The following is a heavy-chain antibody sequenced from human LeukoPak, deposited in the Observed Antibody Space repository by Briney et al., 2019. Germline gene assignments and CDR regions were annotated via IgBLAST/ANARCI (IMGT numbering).Heavy chain of an antibody. CDR1: GFTFFTYT. Sequence: GGSLRLSCAASGFTFFTYTMSWVRQTPGRRLEWVSAVSGSGDNTYYEDSMKGRFTVSRDNSKNTLYLQMNSLRAEDTAVYYCAKAIWVAATSSWFCLDYWGQGTLVTVSS. J-gene: IGHJ4*02. V-gene: IGHV3-23*01. CDR3: AKAIWVAATSSWFCLDY. CDR2: VSGSGDNT. D-gene: IGHD3-10*01.